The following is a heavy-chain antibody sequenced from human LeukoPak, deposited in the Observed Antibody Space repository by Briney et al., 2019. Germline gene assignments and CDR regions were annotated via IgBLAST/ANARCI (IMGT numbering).Heavy chain of an antibody. V-gene: IGHV4-34*01. D-gene: IGHD3-16*02. J-gene: IGHJ4*02. CDR2: INHSGST. CDR1: GGSFSGYY. CDR3: ARHWTYYDYVWGSYRPYYFDY. Sequence: PSETLSLTCAVYGGSFSGYYWSWIRQPPGKGLEWIGEINHSGSTNYNPSLKSRVTISVDTSKNQFSLKLSSVTVADTAVYYCARHWTYYDYVWGSYRPYYFDYWGQGTLVTVSS.